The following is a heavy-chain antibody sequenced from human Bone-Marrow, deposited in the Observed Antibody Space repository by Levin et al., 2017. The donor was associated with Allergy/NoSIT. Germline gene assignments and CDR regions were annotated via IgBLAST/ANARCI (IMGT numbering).Heavy chain of an antibody. V-gene: IGHV4-31*03. Sequence: SETLSLTCTVSGGSISGGGSYWSWIRQHPGKGLEWLGYIYYSGNTYYNPSLKRRLSISVDTSRNQFSLKLSSVTAADPAVYYCARDTGYDLDSWGQGILVTVSS. CDR2: IYYSGNT. CDR1: GGSISGGGSY. J-gene: IGHJ4*02. CDR3: ARDTGYDLDS. D-gene: IGHD5-12*01.